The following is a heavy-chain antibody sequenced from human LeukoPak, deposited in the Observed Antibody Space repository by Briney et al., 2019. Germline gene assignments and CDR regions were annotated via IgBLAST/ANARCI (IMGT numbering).Heavy chain of an antibody. V-gene: IGHV1-2*02. CDR3: AREDPTCSSTSCYTRWFDP. Sequence: ASVKVSCKASGYTFTGYYMHWVRQAPGQGLEWMGWINPNSGGTNYAQKFQGRVTMTRDTSISTAYMELSRLRSDDTAVYYCAREDPTCSSTSCYTRWFDPWGQGTLVTVS. D-gene: IGHD2-2*02. CDR1: GYTFTGYY. CDR2: INPNSGGT. J-gene: IGHJ5*02.